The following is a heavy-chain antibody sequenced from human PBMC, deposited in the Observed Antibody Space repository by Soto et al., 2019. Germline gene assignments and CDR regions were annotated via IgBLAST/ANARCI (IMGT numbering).Heavy chain of an antibody. J-gene: IGHJ6*02. CDR1: GFTFSSYA. CDR3: AREEVGYDFYYGMDV. Sequence: GSLRLSCAASGFTFSSYAMHWVRQAPGKGLEWVAVISYDGSNKYYADSVKGRFTISRDNSKNTLYLQMNSLRAEDTAVYYCAREEVGYDFYYGMDVWGQGTTVAVSS. V-gene: IGHV3-30-3*01. CDR2: ISYDGSNK. D-gene: IGHD5-12*01.